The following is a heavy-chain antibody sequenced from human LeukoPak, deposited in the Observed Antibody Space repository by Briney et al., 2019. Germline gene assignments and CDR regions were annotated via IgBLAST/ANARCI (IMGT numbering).Heavy chain of an antibody. CDR2: ISGSGGST. CDR3: AKVREVLITIFGVVTTRELDAFDI. V-gene: IGHV3-23*01. J-gene: IGHJ3*02. D-gene: IGHD3-3*01. Sequence: QSGGSLRLSCAASGFTFSSYAMSWVRQAPGKGLEWVSGISGSGGSTYYADSVKGRFTISRDNSKNTLYLQMNSLRAEDTAVYYCAKVREVLITIFGVVTTRELDAFDIWGQGTMVPVSS. CDR1: GFTFSSYA.